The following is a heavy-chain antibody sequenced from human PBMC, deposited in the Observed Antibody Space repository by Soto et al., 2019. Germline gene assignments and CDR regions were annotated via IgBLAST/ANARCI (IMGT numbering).Heavy chain of an antibody. CDR2: ISWNSGSI. CDR3: APVSENEYFDWLS. J-gene: IGHJ6*04. Sequence: GGSLRLSCAASGFTFDDYAMHWVRQAPGKGLEWVSGISWNSGSIGYADSVKGRFTISRDNAKNSLYLQMNSLRAEDTALYYCAPVSENEYFDWLSWGKGTTVTVSS. CDR1: GFTFDDYA. V-gene: IGHV3-9*01. D-gene: IGHD3-9*01.